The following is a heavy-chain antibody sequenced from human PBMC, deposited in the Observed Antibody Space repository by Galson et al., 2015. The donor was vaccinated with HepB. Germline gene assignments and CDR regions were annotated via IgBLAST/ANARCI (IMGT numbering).Heavy chain of an antibody. CDR2: IKEDGSEK. J-gene: IGHJ6*02. V-gene: IGHV3-7*05. D-gene: IGHD3-10*01. CDR3: ARVKRGEWYSFYYYGMDV. Sequence: SLRLSCAASEFILSMYWMDWVRQAPGKGLEWVANIKEDGSEKHYVDSMKGRFTISRDNAKNSLYLQMNSLRAEDTAIYYCARVKRGEWYSFYYYGMDVWGQGTTVTVSS. CDR1: EFILSMYW.